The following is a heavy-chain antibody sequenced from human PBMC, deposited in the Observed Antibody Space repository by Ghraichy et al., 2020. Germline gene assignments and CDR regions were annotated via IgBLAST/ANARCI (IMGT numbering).Heavy chain of an antibody. Sequence: GGSLRLSCAASGFTFSSYAMSWVRQAPGKGLEWVSAISGSGGSTYYADSVKGRFTISRDNSKNTLYLQMNSLRAEDTAVYYCAKDSWTTTVTANIYGMDVWGQGTTVTVSS. CDR3: AKDSWTTTVTANIYGMDV. D-gene: IGHD4-17*01. CDR1: GFTFSSYA. CDR2: ISGSGGST. J-gene: IGHJ6*02. V-gene: IGHV3-23*01.